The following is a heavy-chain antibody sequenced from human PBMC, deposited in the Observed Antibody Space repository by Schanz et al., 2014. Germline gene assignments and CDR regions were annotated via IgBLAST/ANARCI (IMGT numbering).Heavy chain of an antibody. V-gene: IGHV1-18*01. CDR2: INAHTGNT. CDR1: GYIFGSHG. CDR3: ARVHIATYHYNSPGAFDI. Sequence: QLMQSGSEVRKPGASVKVSCKASGYIFGSHGMKWVRQAPGQGPELMGWINAHTGNTQYAQKFQGRVNMTRDTVTTTVHLELTRLRTDDTAIYYCARVHIATYHYNSPGAFDIWGQGTRVTVSS. J-gene: IGHJ3*02. D-gene: IGHD3-10*01.